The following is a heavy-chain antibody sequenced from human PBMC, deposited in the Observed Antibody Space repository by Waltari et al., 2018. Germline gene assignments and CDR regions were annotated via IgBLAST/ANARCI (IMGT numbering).Heavy chain of an antibody. J-gene: IGHJ4*02. CDR2: INPNSGGT. V-gene: IGHV1-2*06. D-gene: IGHD5-18*01. CDR1: GYTFTGYY. Sequence: QVQLVQSGAEVTKPGASVKVSCTASGYTFTGYYMHWVRQAPGQGLEWMGRINPNSGGTNYAQKFQGRVTMTRDTSISTAYMELSRLRSDDTAVYYCARGVDTAMVTPGYWGQGTLVTVSS. CDR3: ARGVDTAMVTPGY.